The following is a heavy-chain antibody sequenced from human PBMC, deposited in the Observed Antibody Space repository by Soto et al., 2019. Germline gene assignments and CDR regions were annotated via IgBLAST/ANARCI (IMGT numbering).Heavy chain of an antibody. V-gene: IGHV4-30-2*01. CDR3: ARVATTITYAMDV. CDR1: GGSITSVGYS. Sequence: QLKLQESGSGLVKPSQTLSLTCVVSGGSITSVGYSWNWIRQPPGKGLEWIGYVYHTGSTFYNPPLNTRRTISVDSSKNPFSLHLISVTAAATAVYFCARVATTITYAMDVWGPGTTVIVSS. CDR2: VYHTGST. J-gene: IGHJ6*02. D-gene: IGHD5-12*01.